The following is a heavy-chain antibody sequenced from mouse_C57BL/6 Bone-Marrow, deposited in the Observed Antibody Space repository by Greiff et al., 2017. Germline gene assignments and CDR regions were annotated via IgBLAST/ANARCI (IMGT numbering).Heavy chain of an antibody. Sequence: VKLQQPGAELVKPGASVKMSCKASGYTFTSYWLTWVKQRPGQGLEWIGDIYPGSGSTNYNEKFKSKTTLTVDTSSSTAYMQLSSLTSEDSAVDYGAKPYDDNYWYFDVWGRGTTVTVSS. V-gene: IGHV1-55*01. D-gene: IGHD2-10*01. CDR2: IYPGSGST. CDR1: GYTFTSYW. J-gene: IGHJ1*03. CDR3: AKPYDDNYWYFDV.